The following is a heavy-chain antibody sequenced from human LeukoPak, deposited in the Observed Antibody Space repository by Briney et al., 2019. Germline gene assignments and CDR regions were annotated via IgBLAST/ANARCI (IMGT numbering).Heavy chain of an antibody. Sequence: GGSLRLSCAASGFTFSSYRMNWVRQAPGKGLEWVSAIRDSGSSTHYADSVKGRFTTSRDNSKNTLFLQMNSLRAEDTAIYYCAKYGPQDSGSSHFDYWGQGALVTVSS. V-gene: IGHV3-23*01. D-gene: IGHD1-26*01. CDR2: IRDSGSST. CDR3: AKYGPQDSGSSHFDY. CDR1: GFTFSSYR. J-gene: IGHJ4*02.